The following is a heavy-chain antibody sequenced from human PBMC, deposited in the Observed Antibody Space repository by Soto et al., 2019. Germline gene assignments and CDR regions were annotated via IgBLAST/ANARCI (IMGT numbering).Heavy chain of an antibody. J-gene: IGHJ5*02. CDR2: IYYSGST. V-gene: IGHV4-31*03. D-gene: IGHD3-16*02. CDR3: ARARFGGVIVKGVLGWFDP. CDR1: GGSISSGGYH. Sequence: SETLSLTCTVSGGSISSGGYHWSWIRQHPGKGLEWIGYIYYSGSTYYNPSLKSRVTISVDTSKNQFSLKLSSVTAADTAVYYCARARFGGVIVKGVLGWFDPWGQGTLVTVSS.